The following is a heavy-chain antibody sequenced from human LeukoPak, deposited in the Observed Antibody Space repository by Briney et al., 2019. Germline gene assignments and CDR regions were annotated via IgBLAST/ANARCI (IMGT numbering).Heavy chain of an antibody. J-gene: IGHJ6*02. V-gene: IGHV3-9*01. CDR2: ISWNSGSI. D-gene: IGHD3-3*01. Sequence: GGSLRHSCAASGFTFDDYAMHWVRQAPGKGLEWVSGISWNSGSIGYADSVKGRFTISRDNAKNSLYLQMNSLRAEDTALYYCAKAVRRHYDFWSGYYDLYYYYGMDVWGQGTTVTVSS. CDR1: GFTFDDYA. CDR3: AKAVRRHYDFWSGYYDLYYYYGMDV.